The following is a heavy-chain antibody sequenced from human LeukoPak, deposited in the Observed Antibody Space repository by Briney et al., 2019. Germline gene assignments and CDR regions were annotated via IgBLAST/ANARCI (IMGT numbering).Heavy chain of an antibody. CDR3: ARGLSRPRVCGGDCYLLDP. CDR2: IYYSGST. CDR1: GGSISSGDYY. D-gene: IGHD2-21*01. Sequence: PSETLSLTCTVSGGSISSGDYYWSWIRQPPGKGLEWIGYIYYSGSTYYNPSLKSRVTISVDTSKNQFSLKLSSVTAADAAVYYCARGLSRPRVCGGDCYLLDPWGQGTLVTVSS. J-gene: IGHJ5*02. V-gene: IGHV4-30-4*08.